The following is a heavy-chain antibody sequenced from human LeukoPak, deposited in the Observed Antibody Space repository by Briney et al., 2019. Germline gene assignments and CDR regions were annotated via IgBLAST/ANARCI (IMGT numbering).Heavy chain of an antibody. J-gene: IGHJ4*02. Sequence: GASVKVSCKASGGPFNSYAISWVRQAPGQGLEWMGGIIPVFGTTNYAQNFQGRVTMTADESTSTVYMELSSLRSEDTAVYYCTRAAYYDLLTGYYNDNWGQGTLLTVSS. D-gene: IGHD3-9*01. CDR3: TRAAYYDLLTGYYNDN. V-gene: IGHV1-69*13. CDR1: GGPFNSYA. CDR2: IIPVFGTT.